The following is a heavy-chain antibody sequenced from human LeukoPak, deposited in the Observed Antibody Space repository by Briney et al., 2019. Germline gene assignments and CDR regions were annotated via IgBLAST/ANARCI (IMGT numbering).Heavy chain of an antibody. V-gene: IGHV4-34*01. CDR2: INHSGST. CDR3: ARDGRSGSNYGRVDY. D-gene: IGHD1-26*01. Sequence: SETLSLTCAVSGGSLSGYYWTWIRQPPGKGLEWIGEINHSGSTNYNPSLKSRVTISVDTSRKQFFLRLSSVTAADTAMYYCARDGRSGSNYGRVDYWGQGTLVTVSS. CDR1: GGSLSGYY. J-gene: IGHJ4*02.